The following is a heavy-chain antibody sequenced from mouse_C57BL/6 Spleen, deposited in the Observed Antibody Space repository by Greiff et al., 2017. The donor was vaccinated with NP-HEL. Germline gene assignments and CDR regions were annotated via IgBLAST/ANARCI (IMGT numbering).Heavy chain of an antibody. V-gene: IGHV1-63*01. J-gene: IGHJ2*01. CDR2: IYPGGGYT. CDR1: GYTFTNYW. Sequence: VQLQESGAELVRPGTSVKMSCKASGYTFTNYWIGWAKQRPGHGLEWIGDIYPGGGYTNYNEKFKGKATLTADKSSSTAYMQFSSLTSEDSAIYYGARWDYGRVPYYFDYWGQGTTLTVSS. CDR3: ARWDYGRVPYYFDY. D-gene: IGHD1-1*01.